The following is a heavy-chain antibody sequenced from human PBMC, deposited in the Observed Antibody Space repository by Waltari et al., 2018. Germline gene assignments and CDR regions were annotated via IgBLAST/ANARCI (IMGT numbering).Heavy chain of an antibody. D-gene: IGHD4-17*01. V-gene: IGHV3-21*06. CDR2: IISRSNYI. Sequence: EVQLVESGGGLVKPGGSLRLSCAASGFIFCSYSMNWVRQAPGKGLEWVSSIISRSNYIYYADSVKGRFAISRDNAKNSLYLQMNSLRAEDTAVYYCARATVTTFNYFGLDVWGQGTTVTVSS. CDR3: ARATVTTFNYFGLDV. CDR1: GFIFCSYS. J-gene: IGHJ6*02.